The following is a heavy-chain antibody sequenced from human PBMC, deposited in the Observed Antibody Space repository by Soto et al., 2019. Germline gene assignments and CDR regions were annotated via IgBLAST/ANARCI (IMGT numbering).Heavy chain of an antibody. J-gene: IGHJ3*02. V-gene: IGHV3-11*06. CDR2: ICSSSSYT. Sequence: GGSLRLSCAASGFTFSDYYMSWIRQAPGKGLEWVSYICSSSSYTNYADSVKGRFTISRDNAKNSLYLQMNSLRAEDTAVYYCARRPDMMYYYDSSGYHTNDAFDIWGQGTMVTVSS. CDR1: GFTFSDYY. CDR3: ARRPDMMYYYDSSGYHTNDAFDI. D-gene: IGHD3-22*01.